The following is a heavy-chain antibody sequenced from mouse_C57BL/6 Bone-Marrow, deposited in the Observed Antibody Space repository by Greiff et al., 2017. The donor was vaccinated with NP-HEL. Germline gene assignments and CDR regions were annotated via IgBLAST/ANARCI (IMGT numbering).Heavy chain of an antibody. D-gene: IGHD2-1*01. J-gene: IGHJ3*01. CDR2: ISNGGGST. Sequence: EVKVVESGGGLVQPGGSLKLSCAASGFTFSDYYMYWVRQTPEKRLEWVAYISNGGGSTYYPDTVKGRFTISRYNAKNTLYLQMSRLKSEDTAMYYCASHIYYGNYDWFAYWGQGTLVTVSA. V-gene: IGHV5-12*01. CDR3: ASHIYYGNYDWFAY. CDR1: GFTFSDYY.